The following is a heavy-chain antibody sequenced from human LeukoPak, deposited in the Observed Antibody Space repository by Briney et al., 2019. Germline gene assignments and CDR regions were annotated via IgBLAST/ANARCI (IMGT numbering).Heavy chain of an antibody. CDR1: GGSFSGYY. D-gene: IGHD2-2*01. CDR2: ITHSGST. V-gene: IGHV4-34*01. J-gene: IGHJ4*02. CDR3: ARDVVAARGSFDY. Sequence: SETLSLTCDVYGGSFSGYYWSWIRQPPGKGLEWIGEITHSGSTNYNPSLKSRVTMSVDMSKNQFSLKLRSVTAADTAVYYCARDVVAARGSFDYWGQGTLVTVSS.